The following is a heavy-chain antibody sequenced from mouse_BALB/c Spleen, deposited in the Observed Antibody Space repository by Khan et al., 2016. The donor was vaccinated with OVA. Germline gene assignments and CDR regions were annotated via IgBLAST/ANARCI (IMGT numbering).Heavy chain of an antibody. CDR3: AREWLRGVGMDS. CDR2: LYPGDGST. CDR1: GYTFTAYD. D-gene: IGHD2-2*01. J-gene: IGHJ4*01. V-gene: IGHV1S33*01. Sequence: LQQSGPELVKPGALVKISCKASGYTFTAYDINWAKQRPEQGPERIGRLYPGDGSTEENENFKGKATVTADPYSNTDYMHVSRLTSEKYSVHCVAREWLRGVGMDSWDEGTSVSVSS.